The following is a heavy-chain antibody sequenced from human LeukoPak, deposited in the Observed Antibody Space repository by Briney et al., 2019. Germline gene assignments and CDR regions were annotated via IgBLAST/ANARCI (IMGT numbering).Heavy chain of an antibody. CDR1: GYTFTNYG. D-gene: IGHD5-12*01. J-gene: IGHJ4*02. CDR3: ARSYSGYDEEDY. CDR2: ISAYNGNT. V-gene: IGHV1-18*04. Sequence: ASVKVSCKASGYTFTNYGITWVRQAPGQGLEWIGWISAYNGNTYYAQKLQGRVTMTTDTSTSTAYMELRSLRSDDTAVYYCARSYSGYDEEDYWGQGTLVTVSS.